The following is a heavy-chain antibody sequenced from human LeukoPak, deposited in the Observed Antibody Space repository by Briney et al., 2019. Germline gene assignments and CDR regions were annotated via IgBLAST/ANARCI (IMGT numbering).Heavy chain of an antibody. CDR2: IIGSVAST. CDR1: GFTFASYA. V-gene: IGHV3-23*01. D-gene: IGHD5-12*01. CDR3: AKGGYDYVEVGYFDY. J-gene: IGHJ4*02. Sequence: GGSLRLSCAASGFTFASYAMSWVRQTPGQGLEWVSVIIGSVASTYYADSVKGRFTISRDNSKNTLYLQMNSLRADDTAVYYCAKGGYDYVEVGYFDYWGQGTLVTVSS.